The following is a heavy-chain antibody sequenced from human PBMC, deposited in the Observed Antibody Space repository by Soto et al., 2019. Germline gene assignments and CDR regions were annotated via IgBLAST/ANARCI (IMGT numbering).Heavy chain of an antibody. CDR3: TRGTARGMDV. CDR2: INAGNGNT. CDR1: GYTFTSYA. D-gene: IGHD5-18*01. J-gene: IGHJ6*02. V-gene: IGHV1-3*01. Sequence: ASVKVSSKASGYTFTSYAMHWLRQAPRQRLEWMGWINAGNGNTKYSQKFQGRVTITRDTSASTAYMELSSLRFEDTDRNCWTRGTARGMDVWGQGTTVTVSS.